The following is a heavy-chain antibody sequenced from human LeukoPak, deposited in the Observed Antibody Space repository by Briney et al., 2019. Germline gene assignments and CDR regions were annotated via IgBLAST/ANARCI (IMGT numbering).Heavy chain of an antibody. Sequence: GGSLRLSCAASGFTFTSYPMHWVRQAPGKGLEYVSAISSNGGSTYYAHSVKGRFTISRDNAKNTLYLQMGSLRAEDMAVYYCARVHSSYYGSGSYRPYYYYGMDVWGQGTTVTVSS. J-gene: IGHJ6*02. CDR1: GFTFTSYP. D-gene: IGHD3-10*01. CDR2: ISSNGGST. CDR3: ARVHSSYYGSGSYRPYYYYGMDV. V-gene: IGHV3-64*01.